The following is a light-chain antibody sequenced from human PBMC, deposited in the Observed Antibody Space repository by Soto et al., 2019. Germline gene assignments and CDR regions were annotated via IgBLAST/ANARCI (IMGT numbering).Light chain of an antibody. Sequence: QSVLTQPASVSGSPGQSITISCTGTSSDVGSYNLVSWYQQHPGKAPKLMIYEGSKRPSGVSNRFSGSKSGNTTSLTISGLQAEDEADYYCCSYAGFHAVFGGGTKVTVL. CDR3: CSYAGFHAV. V-gene: IGLV2-23*01. J-gene: IGLJ2*01. CDR2: EGS. CDR1: SSDVGSYNL.